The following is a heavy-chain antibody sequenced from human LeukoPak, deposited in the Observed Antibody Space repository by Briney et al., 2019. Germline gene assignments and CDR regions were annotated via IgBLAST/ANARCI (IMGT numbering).Heavy chain of an antibody. D-gene: IGHD4-23*01. Sequence: SVTLSLTCTVSGGSISSSSYYWGWIRQSPGKGLEWIGIIYYSGSTYYNPSLKSRVTMSVDTSKNQFSLKLNSVTAADTAVYFCARHLNSGGNSPLVYWGQGTLVTVSS. CDR1: GGSISSSSYY. CDR3: ARHLNSGGNSPLVY. J-gene: IGHJ4*02. CDR2: IYYSGST. V-gene: IGHV4-39*01.